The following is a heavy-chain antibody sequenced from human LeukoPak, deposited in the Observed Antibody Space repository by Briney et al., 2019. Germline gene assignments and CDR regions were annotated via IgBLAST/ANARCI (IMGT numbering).Heavy chain of an antibody. Sequence: GGSLRLSCAASGFTFSSYWMHWVRQAREKGLEWVSAISVSGGSTYYADSVKGRFTISRDNSKNTLYLQMDSLRAEDTAVYYCAKDLLYSSSSAVDSWGQDPWSPSPQ. CDR2: ISVSGGST. D-gene: IGHD6-6*01. CDR1: GFTFSSYW. J-gene: IGHJ5*01. V-gene: IGHV3-23*01. CDR3: AKDLLYSSSSAVDS.